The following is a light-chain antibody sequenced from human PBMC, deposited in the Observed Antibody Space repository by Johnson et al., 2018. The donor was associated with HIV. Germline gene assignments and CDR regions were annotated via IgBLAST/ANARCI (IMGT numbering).Light chain of an antibody. CDR1: SSNIGNNY. J-gene: IGLJ1*01. V-gene: IGLV1-51*02. CDR2: ESN. CDR3: GTWDGRLSTGGG. Sequence: QSVLTQPPSVSAAPGQKVTISCSGSSSNIGNNYVSWYQQLPGTAPKLLIYESNKRPSGIPDRFSGSKSGTSATLAITGLQTGDEAEYYCGTWDGRLSTGGGIGTGTKVTVL.